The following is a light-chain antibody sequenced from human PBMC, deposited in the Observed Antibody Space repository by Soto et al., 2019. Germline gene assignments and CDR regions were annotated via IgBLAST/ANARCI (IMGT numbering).Light chain of an antibody. J-gene: IGLJ1*01. Sequence: QSALTQPASVSGSPGQSITISCTGTSSDVGGYNYVSWYQQHRGKAPKLMIYDVSNRPSGVSNRFSGSKSGNTASLTISGLQAEDEADYYCSSYTGSSTPYVFGTGTKLTVL. CDR3: SSYTGSSTPYV. CDR2: DVS. CDR1: SSDVGGYNY. V-gene: IGLV2-14*01.